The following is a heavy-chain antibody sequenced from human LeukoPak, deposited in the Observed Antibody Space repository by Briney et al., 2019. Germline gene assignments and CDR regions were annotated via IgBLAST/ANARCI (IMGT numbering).Heavy chain of an antibody. Sequence: PGGSLRLSCAASGFTFSSYSMNWVRQAPGKGLEWVSSISSSSSYIYYADSVKGRFTISRDNAKNSLYLQMISLRAEDTAVYYCAKDGMVFRRWKLRGGGYAFDIWGQGTMVTVSS. CDR1: GFTFSSYS. CDR2: ISSSSSYI. J-gene: IGHJ3*02. D-gene: IGHD1-26*01. CDR3: AKDGMVFRRWKLRGGGYAFDI. V-gene: IGHV3-21*04.